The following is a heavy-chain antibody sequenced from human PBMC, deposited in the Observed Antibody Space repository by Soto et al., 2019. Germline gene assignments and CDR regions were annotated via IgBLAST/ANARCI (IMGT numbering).Heavy chain of an antibody. V-gene: IGHV3-30-3*01. CDR1: GFTFSSYA. D-gene: IGHD6-13*01. CDR3: ARGSDYIAGDGMDV. J-gene: IGHJ6*02. CDR2: ISYDGSNK. Sequence: PGGSLRLSCAASGFTFSSYAMHWVRQAPGKGLEWVAVISYDGSNKYYADSVKGRFTISRDNSKNTLYLQMNSLRAEDTAVYYCARGSDYIAGDGMDVWGQGTTVTGSS.